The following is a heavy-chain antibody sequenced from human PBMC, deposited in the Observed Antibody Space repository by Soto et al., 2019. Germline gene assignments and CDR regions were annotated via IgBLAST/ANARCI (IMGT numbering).Heavy chain of an antibody. D-gene: IGHD2-15*01. Sequence: QVQLVQSGAEVKKPGASVTVSCTASGYTFTSYDINRVRQATGQGLEWMGWMNPNSGKTGCAQKFQARVTRTRNISLSPAYMELSSGSAEATAVYYCARIPRGWVRGGWWGWYYCFEGWGPGNTVTVFS. CDR3: ARIPRGWVRGGWWGWYYCFEG. CDR2: MNPNSGKT. CDR1: GYTFTSYD. J-gene: IGHJ6*02. V-gene: IGHV1-8*01.